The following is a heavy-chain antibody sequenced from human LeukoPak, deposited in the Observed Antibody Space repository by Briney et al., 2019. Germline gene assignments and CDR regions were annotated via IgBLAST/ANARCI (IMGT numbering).Heavy chain of an antibody. CDR1: GGSISSSSYY. J-gene: IGHJ4*02. D-gene: IGHD3-22*01. CDR2: IYYSGST. V-gene: IGHV4-39*07. Sequence: SETLSLTCTVSGGSISSSSYYWGWIRQPPGKGLEWIGSIYYSGSTYYNPSLRRRLTISVDTSKNQFSLKLSSVTAADTAVYYCAREMIYYDTDNYLFHPLYFDYWGQGTLVTVSS. CDR3: AREMIYYDTDNYLFHPLYFDY.